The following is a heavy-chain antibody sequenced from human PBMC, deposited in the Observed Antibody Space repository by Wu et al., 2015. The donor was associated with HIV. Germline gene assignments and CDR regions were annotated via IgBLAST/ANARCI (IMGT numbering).Heavy chain of an antibody. CDR3: ALKGRAELGGNYYYYMDV. Sequence: QVHLVQTGAEVKKPGSSVKVSCKASGGTFSTHAISWVRQAPGQGLEWMGGITPLFGSANYAQKFQGRVTITADEATTTAYMEFSRLRSDDTAIYYCALKGRAELGGNYYYYMDVWGEGTAVTVSS. CDR1: GGTFSTHA. V-gene: IGHV1-69*12. D-gene: IGHD3-10*01. CDR2: ITPLFGSA. J-gene: IGHJ6*03.